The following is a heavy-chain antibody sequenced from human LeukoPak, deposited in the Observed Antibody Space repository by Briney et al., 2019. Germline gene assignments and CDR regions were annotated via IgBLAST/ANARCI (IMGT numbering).Heavy chain of an antibody. J-gene: IGHJ4*02. CDR2: ISGSGGST. CDR3: AKDSITIFGVVIIGYFDY. V-gene: IGHV3-23*01. CDR1: GFTFSSYA. D-gene: IGHD3-3*01. Sequence: GGSLRLSCAASGFTFSSYAMSWVRQAPGKGLEWVSAISGSGGSTYYADSVKGRFTISRDNSKNTLYLQVNSLRAEDTAVYYCAKDSITIFGVVIIGYFDYWGQGTLVTVSS.